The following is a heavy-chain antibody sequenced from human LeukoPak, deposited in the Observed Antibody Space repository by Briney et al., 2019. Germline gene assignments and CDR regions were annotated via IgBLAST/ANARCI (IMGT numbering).Heavy chain of an antibody. V-gene: IGHV3-66*04. J-gene: IGHJ3*02. D-gene: IGHD7-27*01. CDR3: ARQLGKVQWDDAFDI. CDR2: IYSGGST. Sequence: PGGSLRLSCAASGFTSSSNHMTWVRQAPGKGLEWVSVIYSGGSTYYADSVKGRFIISRDNSKNTLSLQMNSLRAEDTAVYYCARQLGKVQWDDAFDIWGQGTMVTVSS. CDR1: GFTSSSNH.